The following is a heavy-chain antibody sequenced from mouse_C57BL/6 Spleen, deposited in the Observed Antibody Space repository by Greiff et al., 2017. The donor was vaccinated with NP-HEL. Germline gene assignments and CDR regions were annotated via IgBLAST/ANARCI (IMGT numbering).Heavy chain of an antibody. Sequence: EVKLVESEGGLVQPGSSMKLSCTASGFTFSDYYMAWVRQVPEKGLEWVANINYDGSSTYYLDSLKSRFIISRDNAKNILYLQMSSLKSEDTATYYCARDGGNYYFDYWGQGTTLTVSS. CDR2: INYDGSST. D-gene: IGHD2-1*01. CDR1: GFTFSDYY. J-gene: IGHJ2*01. CDR3: ARDGGNYYFDY. V-gene: IGHV5-16*01.